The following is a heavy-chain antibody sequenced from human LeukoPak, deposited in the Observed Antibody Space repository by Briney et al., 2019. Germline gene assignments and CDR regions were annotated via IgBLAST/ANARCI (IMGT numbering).Heavy chain of an antibody. J-gene: IGHJ6*03. CDR1: GFTFSSYA. CDR3: ATSTPSGSYYYYYYYYMDV. CDR2: INHSGST. Sequence: PGGSLRLSCAASGFTFSSYAMSWIRQPPGKGLEWIGEINHSGSTNYNPSLKSRVTISVDTSKNQFSLKLSSVTAADTAVYYCATSTPSGSYYYYYYYYMDVWGKGTTVTVSS. D-gene: IGHD1-26*01. V-gene: IGHV4-34*08.